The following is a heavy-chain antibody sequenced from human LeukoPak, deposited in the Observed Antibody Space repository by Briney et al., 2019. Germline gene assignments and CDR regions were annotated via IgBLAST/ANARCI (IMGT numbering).Heavy chain of an antibody. Sequence: PSQTLSLTCSVSGGSISSSNYYWRWIRQPAGKGLEWIGRIYTSESTNYNPSPKSRVTISVDTSRNQFSLKLSSVTAAGTAVYYCARGLWFVDENPPYFDYWGQGILVTVSS. D-gene: IGHD3-10*01. CDR1: GGSISSSNYY. CDR2: IYTSEST. J-gene: IGHJ4*02. V-gene: IGHV4-61*02. CDR3: ARGLWFVDENPPYFDY.